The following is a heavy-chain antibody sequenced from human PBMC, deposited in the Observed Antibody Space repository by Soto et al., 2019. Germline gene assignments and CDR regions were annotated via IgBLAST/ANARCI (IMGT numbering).Heavy chain of an antibody. CDR3: ARGLVRWLPYNWFDP. CDR2: INHSGST. V-gene: IGHV4-34*01. Sequence: PSETLSLTCAVYGGSFSGYYWSWIRQPPGKGLEWIGEINHSGSTNYNPSLKSRVTISVDTSKNQFSLKLSSVTAADTAVYYCARGLVRWLPYNWFDPWGQGTLVTV. J-gene: IGHJ5*02. CDR1: GGSFSGYY. D-gene: IGHD3-10*01.